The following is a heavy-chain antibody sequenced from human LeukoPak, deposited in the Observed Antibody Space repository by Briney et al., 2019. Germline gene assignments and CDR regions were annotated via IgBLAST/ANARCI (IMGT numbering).Heavy chain of an antibody. Sequence: SETLSLTCTVSGGSISSHYWSWLRQPAGKGLEYIGRIHASGITNYNPSLKSRVTMSGDTSKNQFYLNLRSVTAADTAVYYCARDLGSNYVYFDYWGQGSLVTVSS. CDR2: IHASGIT. J-gene: IGHJ4*02. CDR3: ARDLGSNYVYFDY. V-gene: IGHV4-4*07. CDR1: GGSISSHY. D-gene: IGHD1-26*01.